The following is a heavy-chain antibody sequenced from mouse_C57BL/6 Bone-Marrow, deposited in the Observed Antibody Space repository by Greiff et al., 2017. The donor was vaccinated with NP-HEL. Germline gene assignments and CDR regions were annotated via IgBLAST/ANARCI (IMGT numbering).Heavy chain of an antibody. J-gene: IGHJ4*01. CDR1: GYTFTSYW. D-gene: IGHD4-1*01. CDR3: ARFGTGTGYAMDY. CDR2: IYPGSGST. Sequence: QVQLQQPGAELVKPGASVKMSCKASGYTFTSYWITWVKQRPGQGLEWIGDIYPGSGSTNYNEKFKSKATLTVDTSSSTAYMQLSSLTSEDSAVYDCARFGTGTGYAMDYWGQGTSVTVSS. V-gene: IGHV1-55*01.